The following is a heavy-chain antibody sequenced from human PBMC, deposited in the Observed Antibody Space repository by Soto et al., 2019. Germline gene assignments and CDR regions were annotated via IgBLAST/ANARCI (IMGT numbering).Heavy chain of an antibody. CDR2: ISSSSSYI. CDR1: GVTLCRSR. V-gene: IGHV3-21*01. CDR3: ARAVIRAGAFDI. J-gene: IGHJ3*02. Sequence: GALRLSGAGCGVTLCRSRLNWVRQAPGKGLEWVSSISSSSSYIYYADSVKGRFTISRDNAKNSLYLQMNSLRAEDTAVYYCARAVIRAGAFDIWGQGTMVTVSS. D-gene: IGHD3-16*02.